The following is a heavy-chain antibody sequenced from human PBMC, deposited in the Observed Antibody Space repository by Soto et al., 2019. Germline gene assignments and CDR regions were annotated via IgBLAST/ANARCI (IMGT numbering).Heavy chain of an antibody. CDR1: GGSISSSSYY. Sequence: QLQLQESGPGLVKPSETLSLTCTVSGGSISSSSYYWGWIRQPPGKGLEWIGSIYYSGSTYYNPSLKSRVTISVDTSKNQFSLKLSSVTAADTAVYYCARHPTDIVVVPAAIRRYNWFDPWGQGTLVTVSS. V-gene: IGHV4-39*01. D-gene: IGHD2-2*02. J-gene: IGHJ5*02. CDR2: IYYSGST. CDR3: ARHPTDIVVVPAAIRRYNWFDP.